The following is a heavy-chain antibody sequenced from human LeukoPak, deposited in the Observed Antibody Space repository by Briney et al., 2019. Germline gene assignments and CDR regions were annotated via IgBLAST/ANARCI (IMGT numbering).Heavy chain of an antibody. Sequence: GGTLRLSCAASGFTFSSYSMNWVRQAPGKGLEWVSSISSSSSYIYYADSVKGRFTISRDNSKNTLYLQMNSLRAEDTAVYYCASGGSFSDVLPLDYWGQGTLVTASS. D-gene: IGHD1-26*01. V-gene: IGHV3-21*04. CDR1: GFTFSSYS. CDR3: ASGGSFSDVLPLDY. CDR2: ISSSSSYI. J-gene: IGHJ4*02.